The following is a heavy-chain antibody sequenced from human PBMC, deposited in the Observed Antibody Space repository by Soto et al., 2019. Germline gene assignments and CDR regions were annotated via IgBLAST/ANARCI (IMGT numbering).Heavy chain of an antibody. V-gene: IGHV4-31*03. CDR1: GGSISSGGYY. CDR2: IYYSGST. Sequence: SETLSLTCTVSGGSISSGGYYWSWIRQHPGKGLEWIGYIYYSGSTYYNPSLKSRVTISVDTSKNQFSLKLSSVTAADTAVYYCARVKCTNELMTRGSSGGSCAHYYYYGMDVWGQGTTVTVSS. D-gene: IGHD2-15*01. CDR3: ARVKCTNELMTRGSSGGSCAHYYYYGMDV. J-gene: IGHJ6*02.